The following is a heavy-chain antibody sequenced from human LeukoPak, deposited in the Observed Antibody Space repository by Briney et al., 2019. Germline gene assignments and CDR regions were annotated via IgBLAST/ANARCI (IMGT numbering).Heavy chain of an antibody. D-gene: IGHD6-19*01. V-gene: IGHV1-2*02. CDR1: GYTFTGYY. J-gene: IGHJ4*02. CDR3: AREVAVAGPFDY. CDR2: INPNSGGT. Sequence: ASVKVSCKASGYTFTGYYMHWVRQAPGQGLEWMGWINPNSGGTNYAQKFQGRVTMTGDTSISTAYMELSRLRSDDTAVYYCAREVAVAGPFDYWGQGTLVTVSS.